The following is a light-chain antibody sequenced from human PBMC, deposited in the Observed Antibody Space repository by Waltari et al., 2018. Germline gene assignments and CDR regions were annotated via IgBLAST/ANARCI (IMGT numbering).Light chain of an antibody. CDR3: QQSYSTPRVT. Sequence: DIQMTQSPSSLSAAVGDRVTITCRASQSIHSYFNWYQQKPGKAPKLLIYAASSLQSGVPSRFSGSGSGTDFTLTISSLQPEDFATYYCQQSYSTPRVTFGQGTKLEIK. CDR1: QSIHSY. CDR2: AAS. V-gene: IGKV1-39*01. J-gene: IGKJ2*01.